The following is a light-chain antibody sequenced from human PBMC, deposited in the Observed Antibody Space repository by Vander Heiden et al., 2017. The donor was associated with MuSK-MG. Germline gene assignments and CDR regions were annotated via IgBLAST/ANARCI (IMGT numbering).Light chain of an antibody. V-gene: IGLV3-25*03. CDR3: QSADSSGVIRV. J-gene: IGLJ3*02. CDR2: NDR. CDR1: ALPRQS. Sequence: SHELTQPPSVSVSPGQTAWITCSGDALPRQSAYWYQQKPGQAPVLVRYNDRERPSGIPERFYGSGSGTIVTLTISGVQAEDEADYYCQSADSSGVIRVLGGGTKVTVI.